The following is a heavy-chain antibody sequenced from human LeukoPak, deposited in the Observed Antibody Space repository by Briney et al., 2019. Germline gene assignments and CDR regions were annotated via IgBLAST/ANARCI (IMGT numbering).Heavy chain of an antibody. Sequence: SETLSLTCTVPGGSISSYYWSWIRPPPGKGLEWIGYIYYSGSTNYNPSLKSRVTISVDTSKKQFSLKLSSVTAADTAVYYCARIYCSSTSCYDHWDAFDIWGQGTMVTVSS. CDR1: GGSISSYY. V-gene: IGHV4-59*01. J-gene: IGHJ3*02. CDR2: IYYSGST. D-gene: IGHD2-2*01. CDR3: ARIYCSSTSCYDHWDAFDI.